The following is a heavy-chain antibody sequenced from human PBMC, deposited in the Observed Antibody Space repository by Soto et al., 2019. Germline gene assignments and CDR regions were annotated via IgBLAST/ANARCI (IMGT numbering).Heavy chain of an antibody. V-gene: IGHV4-59*02. Sequence: PSETLSLTCTVSGDSVSSYYWSWIRQPPGKGLEWIGYIYYTETTNYNPSLKSRVTISVDTSKNQFSLKLSSVTAADTAVYYCARVNRSGWLRWFDPWGRGTLVT. J-gene: IGHJ5*02. CDR1: GDSVSSYY. CDR2: IYYTETT. D-gene: IGHD6-19*01. CDR3: ARVNRSGWLRWFDP.